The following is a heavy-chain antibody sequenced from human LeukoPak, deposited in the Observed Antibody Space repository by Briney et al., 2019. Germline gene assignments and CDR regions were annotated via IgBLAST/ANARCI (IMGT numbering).Heavy chain of an antibody. Sequence: GASVKVSCKASGYTFTGYYMHWVRRAPGQGLGWMGWINPNSGGTNYAQKFQGWVTMTRDTSISTAYMELSRLRSDDTAVYYCARDFSPHYGDYVYNWFDPWGQGTLVTVSS. CDR2: INPNSGGT. CDR1: GYTFTGYY. CDR3: ARDFSPHYGDYVYNWFDP. V-gene: IGHV1-2*04. J-gene: IGHJ5*02. D-gene: IGHD4-17*01.